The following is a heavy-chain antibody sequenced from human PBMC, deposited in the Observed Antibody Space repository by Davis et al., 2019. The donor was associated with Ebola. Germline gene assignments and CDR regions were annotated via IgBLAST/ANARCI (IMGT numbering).Heavy chain of an antibody. CDR2: IYHSGST. J-gene: IGHJ1*01. V-gene: IGHV4-4*02. Sequence: MPGGSLRLSCAVSGGSISSSNWWSWVRQPPGKGLEWIGEIYHSGSTNYNPSLKSRVTISVDKSKNQFSLKLSSVTAADTAVYYCARKGYCSSTSCYYSRKEEYFQHWGQGTLVTVSS. CDR3: ARKGYCSSTSCYYSRKEEYFQH. D-gene: IGHD2-2*01. CDR1: GGSISSSNW.